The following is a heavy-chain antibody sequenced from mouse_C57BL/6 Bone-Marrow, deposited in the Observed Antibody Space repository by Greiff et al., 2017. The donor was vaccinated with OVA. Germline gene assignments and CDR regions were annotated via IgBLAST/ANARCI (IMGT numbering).Heavy chain of an antibody. Sequence: QVQLKESGAELVMPGASVKLSCKASGYTFTSYWMHWVKQRPGQGLEWIGEIDPSDSYTNYNQKFKGKSTFTVDKSSSTAYMQLSSLTSEDSAVYYCARADGYYRYFDVWGTGTTVTVSS. J-gene: IGHJ1*03. CDR3: ARADGYYRYFDV. CDR1: GYTFTSYW. D-gene: IGHD2-3*01. CDR2: IDPSDSYT. V-gene: IGHV1-69*01.